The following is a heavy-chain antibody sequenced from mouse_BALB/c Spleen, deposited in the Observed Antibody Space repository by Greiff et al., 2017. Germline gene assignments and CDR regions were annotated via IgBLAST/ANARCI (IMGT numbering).Heavy chain of an antibody. V-gene: IGHV5-6-5*01. CDR3: ARGLLYYAMDY. D-gene: IGHD2-10*01. CDR2: ISSGGST. CDR1: GFTFSSYA. J-gene: IGHJ4*01. Sequence: EVKLVESGGGLVKPGGSLKLSCAASGFTFSSYAMSWVRQTPEKRLEWVASISSGGSTYYPDSVKGRFTISRDNARNILYLQMSSLRSEDTAMYYCARGLLYYAMDYWGQGTSVTVSS.